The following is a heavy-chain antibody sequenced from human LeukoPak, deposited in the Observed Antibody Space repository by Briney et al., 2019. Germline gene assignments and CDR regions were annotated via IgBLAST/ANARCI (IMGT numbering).Heavy chain of an antibody. J-gene: IGHJ6*03. Sequence: GESLKISCKGSGYSFTSYWIGWVRQMPGKGLEWMGIIYPGDSDTRYSPSFQGQVTISADKSISTAYLQWCSLKASDTAMYYCARVYGDPPYYYYYYMDVWGKGTTVTISS. CDR2: IYPGDSDT. V-gene: IGHV5-51*01. D-gene: IGHD4-17*01. CDR1: GYSFTSYW. CDR3: ARVYGDPPYYYYYYMDV.